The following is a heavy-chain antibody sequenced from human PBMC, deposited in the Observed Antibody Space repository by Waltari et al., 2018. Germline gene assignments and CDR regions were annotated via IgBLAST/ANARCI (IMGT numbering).Heavy chain of an antibody. CDR1: GFTFSSYS. V-gene: IGHV3-21*01. Sequence: EVQLVESGGGLVKPGGSLRLSCAASGFTFSSYSMNWVRQAPGRGLEWVAYITSGSTFIYYEDSVKGRFTISRDNAKNSLYLQMNSLRVEDTAIYYCARAPGLGSGYPYWGQGTLVTVSS. CDR3: ARAPGLGSGYPY. J-gene: IGHJ4*02. CDR2: ITSGSTFI. D-gene: IGHD3-3*01.